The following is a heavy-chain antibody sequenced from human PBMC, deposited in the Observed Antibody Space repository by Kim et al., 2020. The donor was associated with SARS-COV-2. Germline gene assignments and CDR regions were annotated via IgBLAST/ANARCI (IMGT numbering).Heavy chain of an antibody. CDR3: ARAPDSGSYRDAFDI. Sequence: ASVKVSCKASGYTFTSYGISWVRQAPGQGLEWMGWISAYNGNTNYAQKLQGRVTMTTDTSTSTAYMELRSLRSDDTAVYYCARAPDSGSYRDAFDIWGQGTMVTVSS. J-gene: IGHJ3*02. V-gene: IGHV1-18*04. CDR2: ISAYNGNT. D-gene: IGHD1-26*01. CDR1: GYTFTSYG.